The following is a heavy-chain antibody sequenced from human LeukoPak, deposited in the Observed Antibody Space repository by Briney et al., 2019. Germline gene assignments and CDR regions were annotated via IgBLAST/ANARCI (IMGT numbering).Heavy chain of an antibody. Sequence: SETLSLTCTVSGGSISSGDYYWSWIRQPPGKGLEWIGYIYYSGSTYYNPSLKSRVTISVDTSKNQFSLKLSSVTAADTAVYYCAAQYPVDAGFDYWGQGTLVTVSS. J-gene: IGHJ4*02. V-gene: IGHV4-30-4*02. CDR1: GGSISSGDYY. CDR2: IYYSGST. CDR3: AAQYPVDAGFDY. D-gene: IGHD2-2*01.